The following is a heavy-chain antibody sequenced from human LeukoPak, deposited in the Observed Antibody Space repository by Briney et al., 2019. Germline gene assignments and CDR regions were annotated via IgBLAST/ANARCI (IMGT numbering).Heavy chain of an antibody. V-gene: IGHV1-18*01. CDR2: ISAFNGNT. D-gene: IGHD6-19*01. CDR1: GYPFTSFG. J-gene: IGHJ4*02. CDR3: AREGQWLAIGLDF. Sequence: GASVKVSCKASGYPFTSFGISWVRQAPGQGLEWMGWISAFNGNTNYAQNLQGRVTMTTDTSTSTAYMELRSLTSDDTAVYYCAREGQWLAIGLDFWGQGTLVTVSS.